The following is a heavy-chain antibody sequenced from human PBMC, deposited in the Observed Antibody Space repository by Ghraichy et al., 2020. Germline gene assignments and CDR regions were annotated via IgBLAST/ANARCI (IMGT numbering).Heavy chain of an antibody. V-gene: IGHV3-15*07. CDR1: DFTFSDAW. CDR2: IKSRADGETT. D-gene: IGHD5-12*01. J-gene: IGHJ4*02. Sequence: GSLRLSCKASDFTFSDAWMNWVRQAPGKGLEWVALIKSRADGETTDYAPAVSGRFTISRDDSKDTLYLEMNSLKTEDTGVYYCTTWILWGPGTSVTVSS. CDR3: TTWIL.